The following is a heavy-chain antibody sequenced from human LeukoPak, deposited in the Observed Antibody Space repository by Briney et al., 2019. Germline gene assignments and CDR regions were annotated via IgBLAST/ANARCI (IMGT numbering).Heavy chain of an antibody. Sequence: GGSLRLSCAASGFTFGSYGMHWVRQAPGKGLEWVTFIRSDGSNKYYADSVKGRFTIARDNAKNSLFLQMNSLRAEDTAVYYCARDYYYYDSGSYYSNIANWGQGTLVTVSS. V-gene: IGHV3-30*02. CDR3: ARDYYYYDSGSYYSNIAN. CDR1: GFTFGSYG. D-gene: IGHD3-10*01. CDR2: IRSDGSNK. J-gene: IGHJ4*02.